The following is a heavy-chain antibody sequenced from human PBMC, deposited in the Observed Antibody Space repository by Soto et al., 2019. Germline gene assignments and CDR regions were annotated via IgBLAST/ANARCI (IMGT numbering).Heavy chain of an antibody. D-gene: IGHD2-15*01. CDR2: IYYSGSP. V-gene: IGHV4-59*01. CDR3: ARAGAVTLSDY. J-gene: IGHJ4*02. CDR1: GGSISNYY. Sequence: SSETLSLTCTVSGGSISNYYCSWIRQPPGKGLEWIGYIYYSGSPNYNPSLKSRVTISVDTSKNQFSLKLSSVTAADTAVYYCARAGAVTLSDYWGQGTLVTVSS.